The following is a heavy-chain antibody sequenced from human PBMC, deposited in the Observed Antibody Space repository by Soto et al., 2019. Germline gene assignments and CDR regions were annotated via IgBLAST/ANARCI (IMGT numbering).Heavy chain of an antibody. CDR1: GYTFTSYG. V-gene: IGHV1-18*01. D-gene: IGHD3-10*01. J-gene: IGHJ5*02. Sequence: GASVKVSCKASGYTFTSYGISWVRQAPGQGLEWMGWISAYNGNTNYAQKLQGRVTMTTDTSTSTAYMELRSLRSDDTAVYYCARERSLWFGSNWFDPWGQGTLVTVSS. CDR3: ARERSLWFGSNWFDP. CDR2: ISAYNGNT.